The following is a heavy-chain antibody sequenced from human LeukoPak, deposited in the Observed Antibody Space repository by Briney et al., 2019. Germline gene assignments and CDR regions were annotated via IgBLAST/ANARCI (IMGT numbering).Heavy chain of an antibody. CDR2: ISSSGSTI. CDR3: ARLPTGRYCSGGSCYSGYYYYMDV. CDR1: GFTFSSYE. Sequence: GGSLRLSCAASGFTFSSYEMNWVRQAPGKGLEWVSYISSSGSTIYYADSVKGRFTISRDNAKNSLYLQMNSLRAEDTAVYYCARLPTGRYCSGGSCYSGYYYYMDVWGKGTTVTISS. J-gene: IGHJ6*03. V-gene: IGHV3-48*03. D-gene: IGHD2-15*01.